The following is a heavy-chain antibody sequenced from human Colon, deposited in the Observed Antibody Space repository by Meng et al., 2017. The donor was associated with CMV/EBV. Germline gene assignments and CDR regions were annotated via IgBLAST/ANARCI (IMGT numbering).Heavy chain of an antibody. CDR2: IKIDGGEK. J-gene: IGHJ4*02. CDR3: AKAPSHCSSTNCYLDD. V-gene: IGHV3-7*01. D-gene: IGHD2-2*01. Sequence: GESLKISCAASGFTFSSYWMNWVRQAPGKGLEWVANIKIDGGEKYYVDSVKGRFTISRDDAKNSLYLQMDSLRAEDTAVYYCAKAPSHCSSTNCYLDDWGRGTLVTVSS. CDR1: GFTFSSYW.